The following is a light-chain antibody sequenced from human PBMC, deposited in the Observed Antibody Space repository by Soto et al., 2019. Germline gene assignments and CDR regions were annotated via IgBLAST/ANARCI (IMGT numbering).Light chain of an antibody. V-gene: IGKV1-5*03. J-gene: IGKJ2*01. CDR1: QTISSW. CDR2: KAS. CDR3: QQYKSYPYT. Sequence: DIPMTQSPCTLSGSLLDRITITCRASQTISSWLAWYQQKPGKAPKLLIYKASNLQSGVPSRFSGSGSGTEFTLTISSLQPDDFATYYCQQYKSYPYTFGQGTKVDIK.